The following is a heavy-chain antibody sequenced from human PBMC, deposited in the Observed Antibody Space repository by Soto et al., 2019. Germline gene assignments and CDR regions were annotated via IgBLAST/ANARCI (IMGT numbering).Heavy chain of an antibody. Sequence: SETLSLTCAVSGGSISSGGYSWSWIRQPPGKGLEWIGYIYHSGSTYYNPSLKSRVTISVVRSKNQFSLKLSSVTAADTAVYYCARSPYYGSRPYGYWGQGTLVTVSS. CDR1: GGSISSGGYS. J-gene: IGHJ4*02. CDR3: ARSPYYGSRPYGY. V-gene: IGHV4-30-2*01. D-gene: IGHD3-10*01. CDR2: IYHSGST.